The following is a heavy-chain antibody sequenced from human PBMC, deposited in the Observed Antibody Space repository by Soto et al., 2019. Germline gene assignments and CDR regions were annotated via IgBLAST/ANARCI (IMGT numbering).Heavy chain of an antibody. CDR3: AKGRYDFWSPYYFDS. J-gene: IGHJ4*02. Sequence: EVQLVESGGRLVQPGRSLRLSCVGTGLNFDDFAMHWVRQAPGKGLEWVSGITWNSRVLAYADSVKGRFTISRDNARNCLYLQMDSLRDEDTALYYCAKGRYDFWSPYYFDSWGQGTLVTVSS. CDR1: GLNFDDFA. V-gene: IGHV3-9*01. D-gene: IGHD3-3*01. CDR2: ITWNSRVL.